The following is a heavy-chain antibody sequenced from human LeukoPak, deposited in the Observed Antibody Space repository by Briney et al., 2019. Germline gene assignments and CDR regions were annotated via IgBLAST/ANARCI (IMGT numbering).Heavy chain of an antibody. Sequence: PSGTLSLTCAVSGGSISSSDWWYWGRQPPGKGLEWIGVIYDSGSTNYNPSLKSRVTITVDKSKNQFSLKLSSVIAADTAVFYCARGWGLRDATGFNWFDPWGQGTLVTVSS. D-gene: IGHD3-9*01. J-gene: IGHJ5*02. CDR2: IYDSGST. V-gene: IGHV4-4*02. CDR3: ARGWGLRDATGFNWFDP. CDR1: GGSISSSDW.